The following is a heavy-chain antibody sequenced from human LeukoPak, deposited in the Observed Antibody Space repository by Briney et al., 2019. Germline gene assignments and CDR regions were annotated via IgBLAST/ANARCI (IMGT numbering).Heavy chain of an antibody. CDR3: ARLLYYYGMDV. V-gene: IGHV1-69*04. CDR1: GGTFSSYA. CDR2: IIPILGIA. Sequence: SVKVSCNASGGTFSSYAISRVRQAPGQGLEWMGRIIPILGIANYAQKFQGRVTITADKSTSTAYMELSSLRSEDTAVYYCARLLYYYGMDVWGQGTTVTVSS. J-gene: IGHJ6*02.